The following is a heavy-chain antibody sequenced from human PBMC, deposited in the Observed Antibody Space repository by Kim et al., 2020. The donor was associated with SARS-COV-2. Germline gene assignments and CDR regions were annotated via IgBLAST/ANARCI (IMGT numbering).Heavy chain of an antibody. D-gene: IGHD4-17*01. CDR2: IYYSGST. CDR3: ARTSTTVVTPAVYYYYGMDV. Sequence: SETLSLTCTVSGGSISSYYWSWIRQPPGKGLEWIGYIYYSGSTNYNPSLKSRVTISVDTSKNQFSLKLSSVTAADTAVYYCARTSTTVVTPAVYYYYGMDVWGQGTTVTVSS. V-gene: IGHV4-59*13. CDR1: GGSISSYY. J-gene: IGHJ6*02.